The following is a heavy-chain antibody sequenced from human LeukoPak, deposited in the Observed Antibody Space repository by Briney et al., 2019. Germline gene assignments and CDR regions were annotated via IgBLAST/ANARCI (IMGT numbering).Heavy chain of an antibody. CDR2: IYYSGST. J-gene: IGHJ4*02. CDR3: ARARYSGYDCFDY. D-gene: IGHD5-12*01. Sequence: PPETLSLTCTVSGGSISSYYWSWIRQPPGKGLEWIGYIYYSGSTNYNPSLKSRVTISVDTSKNQFSLKLSSVTAADTAVYYCARARYSGYDCFDYWGQGNLVTVSS. V-gene: IGHV4-59*01. CDR1: GGSISSYY.